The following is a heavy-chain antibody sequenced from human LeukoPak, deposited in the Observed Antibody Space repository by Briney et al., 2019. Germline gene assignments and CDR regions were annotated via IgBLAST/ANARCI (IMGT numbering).Heavy chain of an antibody. V-gene: IGHV3-53*01. CDR3: ATSGAAADIDAFDI. Sequence: GGSLRLSCAASGLTVSSNYMSWVRHAPGKGLEWVSVIYSGGSTYYADSVKGRFTISRDNSKNTLYLQMNSLRAEDTAVYYCATSGAAADIDAFDIWGQGTMVTVSS. CDR2: IYSGGST. D-gene: IGHD6-13*01. J-gene: IGHJ3*02. CDR1: GLTVSSNY.